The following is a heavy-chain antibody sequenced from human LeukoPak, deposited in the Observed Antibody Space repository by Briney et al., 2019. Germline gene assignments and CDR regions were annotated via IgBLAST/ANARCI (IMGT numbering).Heavy chain of an antibody. CDR1: GYTFTGYY. Sequence: ASVKVSCKASGYTFTGYYMHWVRQAPGQGLEWMGWINPNSGGTNYAQKFQGRVTMTRDTSISTACMELSRLRSDDTAVYYCARVARYYDSSGYYSSTLMGYWGQGTLVTVSS. D-gene: IGHD3-22*01. J-gene: IGHJ4*02. V-gene: IGHV1-2*02. CDR3: ARVARYYDSSGYYSSTLMGY. CDR2: INPNSGGT.